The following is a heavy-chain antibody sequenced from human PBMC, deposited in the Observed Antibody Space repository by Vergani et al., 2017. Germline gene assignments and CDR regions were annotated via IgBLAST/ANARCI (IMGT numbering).Heavy chain of an antibody. CDR2: IDWDDDK. J-gene: IGHJ4*02. D-gene: IGHD6-13*01. Sequence: QVTFRESVPALVKPTQTLTLTCTFSVFSLSTSVMCVSWIRHPPGKALEWLARIDWDDDKYYSTSLKTSLTISKDTSKNQVVLTMTNMDPVDTATYYCARMVAAAGSFDYWGQGTLVTVSS. CDR1: VFSLSTSVMC. V-gene: IGHV2-70*15. CDR3: ARMVAAAGSFDY.